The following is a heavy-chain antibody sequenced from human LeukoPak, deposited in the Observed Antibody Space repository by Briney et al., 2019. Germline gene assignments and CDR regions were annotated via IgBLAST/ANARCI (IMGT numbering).Heavy chain of an antibody. CDR3: ARGCDYSNFDAFDI. CDR2: IYYSGST. D-gene: IGHD4-11*01. CDR1: GGSISSGDYY. Sequence: PSETLSLTCTVSGGSISSGDYYWSWILQPPGKGLEWIGYIYYSGSTYYNPSLKSRVTISVDTSKNQFSLKLSSVTAADTAVYYCARGCDYSNFDAFDIWGQGTMVTVSS. J-gene: IGHJ3*02. V-gene: IGHV4-30-4*08.